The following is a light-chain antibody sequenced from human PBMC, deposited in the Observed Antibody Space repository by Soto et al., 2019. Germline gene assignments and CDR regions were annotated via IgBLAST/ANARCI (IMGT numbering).Light chain of an antibody. CDR2: GVS. CDR1: QVFSRGY. V-gene: IGKV3-20*01. Sequence: EIVLTQSPGTISLFTVARAKLSGSSRQVFSRGYLAWYHQTPGRAPRLLIYGVSSRATCISDRFSGSGSGTDFTLTISRLEPEDFGIYYCQQYGNSPPINCGKGPRRAIK. CDR3: QQYGNSPPIN. J-gene: IGKJ5*01.